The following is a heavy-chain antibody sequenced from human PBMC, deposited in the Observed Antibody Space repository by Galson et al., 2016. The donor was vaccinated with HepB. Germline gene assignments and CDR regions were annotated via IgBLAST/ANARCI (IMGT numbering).Heavy chain of an antibody. Sequence: SVKVSCKASGYAFSSCGISWVRQAPGQGLEWMGWISGYTDNKNYAQKLQDRVTMTKDTSTSTAYMELRSLRSDDTAVYYCAREDLGYWYFDLWGRGTLVTVSS. CDR2: ISGYTDNK. J-gene: IGHJ2*01. V-gene: IGHV1-18*01. D-gene: IGHD7-27*01. CDR1: GYAFSSCG. CDR3: AREDLGYWYFDL.